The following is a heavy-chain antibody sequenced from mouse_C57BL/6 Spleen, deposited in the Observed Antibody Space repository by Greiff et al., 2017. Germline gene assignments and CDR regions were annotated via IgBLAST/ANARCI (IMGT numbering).Heavy chain of an antibody. CDR1: GYTFTSYW. J-gene: IGHJ2*01. CDR2: IDPSDSYT. CDR3: ARTEYGYARFDY. V-gene: IGHV1-50*01. Sequence: QVQLQQPGAELVKPGASVKLSCKASGYTFTSYWMQWVKQRPGQGLEWIGEIDPSDSYTNYNQKFKGKATLTVDTSSSTAYMQLSSLTSEDSAVYYCARTEYGYARFDYWGQGTTLTVSS. D-gene: IGHD2-2*01.